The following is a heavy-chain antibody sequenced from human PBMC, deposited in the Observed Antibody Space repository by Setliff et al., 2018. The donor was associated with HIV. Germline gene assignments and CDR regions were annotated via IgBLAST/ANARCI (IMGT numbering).Heavy chain of an antibody. J-gene: IGHJ4*02. V-gene: IGHV4-4*07. CDR3: ARGRITMVRGVIMGLDY. Sequence: SETLSLTCTVSGGSISSYYWSWIRQPAGKGLEWIGRIYTSGSTNYNPSLKSRVTISVDTSKNQFSLKLSSVTAADTAVYYCARGRITMVRGVIMGLDYWGQGTLVTVSS. CDR2: IYTSGST. D-gene: IGHD3-10*01. CDR1: GGSISSYY.